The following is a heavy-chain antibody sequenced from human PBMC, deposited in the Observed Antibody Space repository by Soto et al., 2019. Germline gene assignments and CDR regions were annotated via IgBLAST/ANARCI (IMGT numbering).Heavy chain of an antibody. V-gene: IGHV4-30-4*01. D-gene: IGHD6-13*01. CDR3: ASVEIAAAGTHYGMDV. J-gene: IGHJ6*02. CDR2: IFYSGNTYI. CDR1: GGSIRSGYYY. Sequence: QEKLQESGPGLVKPSQTLSLTCTVSGGSIRSGYYYWSWLRQPPGTGLEWIGYIFYSGNTYIYYNPSLKSRGTIAVDTSKNQISLRLTSVTAADTAVYYCASVEIAAAGTHYGMDVWGQGTTVTVSS.